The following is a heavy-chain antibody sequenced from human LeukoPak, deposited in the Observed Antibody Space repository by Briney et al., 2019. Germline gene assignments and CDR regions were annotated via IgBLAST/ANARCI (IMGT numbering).Heavy chain of an antibody. CDR3: VPSGTYYYFDY. J-gene: IGHJ4*02. D-gene: IGHD1-26*01. Sequence: ASVKVSCKASGYTFTGYYMHWVRLAPGQGLEWMGWINPNSGATNYAQKFQGRVTMTRDTSISTAYMELSWLGSDDTAVYYCVPSGTYYYFDYWGQGTLVTVSS. CDR1: GYTFTGYY. V-gene: IGHV1-2*02. CDR2: INPNSGAT.